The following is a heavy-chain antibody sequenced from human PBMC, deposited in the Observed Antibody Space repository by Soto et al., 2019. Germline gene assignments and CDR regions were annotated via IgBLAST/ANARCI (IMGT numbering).Heavy chain of an antibody. CDR1: GYTFTSYG. V-gene: IGHV1-18*01. J-gene: IGHJ4*02. Sequence: ASVKVSCKASGYTFTSYGISWVRQAPGQGLEWMGWISAYNGNTNYAQKFQGRVTITADESTSTAYMELSSLRSEDTAVYYCARDRSSSSGYYFDYWGQGTLVTVSS. CDR2: ISAYNGNT. D-gene: IGHD6-6*01. CDR3: ARDRSSSSGYYFDY.